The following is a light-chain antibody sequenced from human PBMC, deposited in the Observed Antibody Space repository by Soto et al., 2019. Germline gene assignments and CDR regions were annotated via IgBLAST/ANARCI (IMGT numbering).Light chain of an antibody. CDR1: QSVSSN. V-gene: IGKV3-20*01. J-gene: IGKJ5*01. CDR3: QQYGSSIT. Sequence: EIVMTQSPATLSVSPGERATLSCRASQSVSSNLAWYQQKPGQAPRLLFYDASRRATGTPDRFSVSGSGTDFTLTISRLEPGDFAVYYCQQYGSSITFGQGTRLEIK. CDR2: DAS.